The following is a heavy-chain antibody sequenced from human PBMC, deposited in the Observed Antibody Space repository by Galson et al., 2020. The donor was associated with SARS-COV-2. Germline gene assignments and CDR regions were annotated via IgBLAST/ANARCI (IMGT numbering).Heavy chain of an antibody. CDR3: ARETSLYYGFWVGYYTGIDYYYGMDV. CDR1: GFTFSSYW. J-gene: IGHJ6*02. Sequence: GGSLRLSCAASGFTFSSYWMSWVRQAPGKGLEWVANIKQDGSEKYYVDSVKGRFTISRDNAKNSLYLQMNSLRAEDTAVYYCARETSLYYGFWVGYYTGIDYYYGMDVWGQGTTVTGSS. V-gene: IGHV3-7*03. CDR2: IKQDGSEK. D-gene: IGHD3-3*01.